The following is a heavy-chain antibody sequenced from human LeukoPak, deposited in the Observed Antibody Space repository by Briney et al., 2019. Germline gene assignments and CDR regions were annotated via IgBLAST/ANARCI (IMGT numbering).Heavy chain of an antibody. Sequence: GGSLRLSCTASGISFSTYAMTWLRQAPGKGLEWVSSIHGSGGGTNYADSVKGRFTISRDNSKNTVYLQLNNLRDEDTAVYYCAKDSERYGVLEYWGQGTLVSVSA. J-gene: IGHJ4*02. V-gene: IGHV3-23*01. CDR2: IHGSGGGT. D-gene: IGHD4-17*01. CDR1: GISFSTYA. CDR3: AKDSERYGVLEY.